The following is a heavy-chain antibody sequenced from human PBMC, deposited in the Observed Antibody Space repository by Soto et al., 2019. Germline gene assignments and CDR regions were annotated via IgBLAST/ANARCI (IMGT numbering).Heavy chain of an antibody. CDR2: IITILAIA. CDR1: GGTFSSYA. J-gene: IGHJ5*02. V-gene: IGHV1-69*02. CDR3: ARKVGPYPRFDP. Sequence: QVQLVQSGAEVKKPGSSVKVSCKDSGGTFSSYAFSWVRQAPGQGLEWVGWIITILAIANYTQKFQGRVTITADKSTNTACMELSSLRSEDTAVYYCARKVGPYPRFDPWGQGTLVTVSS. D-gene: IGHD1-26*01.